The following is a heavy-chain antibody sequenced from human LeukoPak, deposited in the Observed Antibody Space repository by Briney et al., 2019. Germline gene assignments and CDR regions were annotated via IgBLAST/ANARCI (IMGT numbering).Heavy chain of an antibody. CDR3: ARGYSSSSGRPDY. V-gene: IGHV4-59*08. CDR2: IYYSGST. J-gene: IGHJ4*02. D-gene: IGHD6-6*01. CDR1: GGSISSYY. Sequence: SETLSLTCTVSGGSISSYYWSWIRQPPGKGLEWIGYIYYSGSTNYNPSLKSRVTISVDTSKKQFSLKLSSVTAADTAVYYCARGYSSSSGRPDYWGQGTLVSVSS.